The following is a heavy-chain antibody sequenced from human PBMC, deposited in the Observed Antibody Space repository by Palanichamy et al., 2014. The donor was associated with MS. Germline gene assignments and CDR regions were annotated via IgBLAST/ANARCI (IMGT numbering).Heavy chain of an antibody. J-gene: IGHJ3*02. Sequence: EVQLVESGGGLVQPGGSLRLSCEASGFTFSSYWMSWVRQAPGKGLEWVANIKHDGSEKHYVDSMKGRFTISRDNAKNSLYLQLNSLRAEDTAVYYCARDEGHLSAFDIWGQGTMVTVSS. CDR1: GFTFSSYW. CDR2: IKHDGSEK. CDR3: ARDEGHLSAFDI. V-gene: IGHV3-7*01.